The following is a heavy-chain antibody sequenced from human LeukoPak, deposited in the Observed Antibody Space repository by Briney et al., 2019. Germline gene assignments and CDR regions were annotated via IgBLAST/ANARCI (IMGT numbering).Heavy chain of an antibody. J-gene: IGHJ6*02. D-gene: IGHD3-10*01. CDR2: INSDGSST. CDR3: ARDRRFGELSRRYYYYGMDV. Sequence: PGGSLRLSCAASGFTFSSYWMHWVRQAPGKGLVWVSRINSDGSSTSYADSVKGRFTISRDNAKNTLYLQMNSLRAEDTAVYYCARDRRFGELSRRYYYYGMDVWGQGTTVTVSS. V-gene: IGHV3-74*01. CDR1: GFTFSSYW.